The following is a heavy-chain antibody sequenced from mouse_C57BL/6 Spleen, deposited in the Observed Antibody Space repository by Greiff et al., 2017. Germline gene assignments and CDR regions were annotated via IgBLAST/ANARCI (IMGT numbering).Heavy chain of an antibody. V-gene: IGHV2-5*01. J-gene: IGHJ4*01. CDR2: IWRGGST. CDR1: GFSLTSYG. Sequence: QVQLQQSGPGLVQPSQSLSITCTASGFSLTSYGVHWVRQSPGKGLEWLGVIWRGGSTAYNAAFMSSLCIIKDNTTSKIFLIMISLQTYDTAIYYCCETSLTTVGAYYAMDYWGQGTSVTVSS. CDR3: CETSLTTVGAYYAMDY. D-gene: IGHD1-1*01.